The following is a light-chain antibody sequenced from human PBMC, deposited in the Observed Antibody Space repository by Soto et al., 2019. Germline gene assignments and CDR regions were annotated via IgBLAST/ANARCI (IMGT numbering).Light chain of an antibody. CDR3: ETWDTNTHV. CDR2: LEGSGNF. CDR1: SEHSTYI. Sequence: QLVLTQSSSASASLGSSVKLTCTLSSEHSTYIIAWHQQLPGKAPRYLMKLEGSGNFNKGSGVPGRFSGSSSGADLYLTISNLQFEDEADYYCETWDTNTHVFGPGTKVTVL. V-gene: IGLV4-60*02. J-gene: IGLJ1*01.